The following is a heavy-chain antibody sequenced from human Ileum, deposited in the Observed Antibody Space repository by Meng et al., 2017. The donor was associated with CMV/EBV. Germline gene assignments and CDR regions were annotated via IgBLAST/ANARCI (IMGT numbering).Heavy chain of an antibody. CDR1: GGSISSTTHY. CDR2: LYHSGSS. V-gene: IGHV4-39*01. D-gene: IGHD6-19*01. J-gene: IGHJ4*02. Sequence: SETLSLTCTVSGGSISSTTHYWGWIRQPPGKGLEWIGSLYHSGSSHYNPSLKSRVTMSVDTSKNQFSLKLTPVRAADTAVYYCARSEWLEIFDYWGQGILVTVSS. CDR3: ARSEWLEIFDY.